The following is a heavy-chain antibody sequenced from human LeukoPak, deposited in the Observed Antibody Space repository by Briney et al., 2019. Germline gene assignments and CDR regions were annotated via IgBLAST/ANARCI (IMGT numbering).Heavy chain of an antibody. CDR3: ARHPFSNPLDF. CDR1: GASITSSY. D-gene: IGHD2/OR15-2a*01. CDR2: VYHTGNT. J-gene: IGHJ4*02. Sequence: ASETLSLTCTVSGASITSSYWSWIRQPPGKGLEWIGYVYHTGNTDYNPSLRSRVTISLDTSKSHFTLSLSSATAADTAVYFCARHPFSNPLDFWGRGTLVTVSS. V-gene: IGHV4-59*08.